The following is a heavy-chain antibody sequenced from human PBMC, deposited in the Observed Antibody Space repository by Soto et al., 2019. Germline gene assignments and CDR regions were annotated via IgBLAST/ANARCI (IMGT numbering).Heavy chain of an antibody. D-gene: IGHD3-9*01. Sequence: GASVKVSCKASGYTLTSHKINWVRQATGQGLEWMGWMDPNSGNTGYAQKFQGRVTMTRNTSISTAYMELSSLRSEDTAVYYCARTPLYDILTGYANWFDPWGQGTLVTVSS. J-gene: IGHJ5*02. V-gene: IGHV1-8*01. CDR1: GYTLTSHK. CDR3: ARTPLYDILTGYANWFDP. CDR2: MDPNSGNT.